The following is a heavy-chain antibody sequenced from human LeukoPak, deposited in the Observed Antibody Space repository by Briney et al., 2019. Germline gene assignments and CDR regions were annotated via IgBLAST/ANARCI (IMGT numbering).Heavy chain of an antibody. V-gene: IGHV1-69*06. CDR2: IIPMFGTA. Sequence: GASVKVSCKASLGTFSSYEISWVRQTPGHGLEWIGGIIPMFGTAKYAQKFQGRVTITADKSTSTAYMELSSLRSEDTAVYYCASGTTDIVVVPATLRNYYFDYWGQGTLVTVSS. CDR3: ASGTTDIVVVPATLRNYYFDY. D-gene: IGHD2-2*01. J-gene: IGHJ4*02. CDR1: LGTFSSYE.